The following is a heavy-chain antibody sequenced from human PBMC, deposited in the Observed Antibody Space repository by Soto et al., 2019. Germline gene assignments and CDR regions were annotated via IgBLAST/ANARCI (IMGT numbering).Heavy chain of an antibody. CDR3: ARDSPGVAAAGKGPRMDV. CDR1: GYPFTSYG. V-gene: IGHV1-18*04. Sequence: ASVKISCKASGYPFTSYGISWVRQAPGQGLEWMGWISAYNGNTNYAQKLQGRVTMTTDTSTSTAYMELRSLRSDDTAVYYCARDSPGVAAAGKGPRMDVWGQGTTVTVSS. J-gene: IGHJ6*02. D-gene: IGHD6-13*01. CDR2: ISAYNGNT.